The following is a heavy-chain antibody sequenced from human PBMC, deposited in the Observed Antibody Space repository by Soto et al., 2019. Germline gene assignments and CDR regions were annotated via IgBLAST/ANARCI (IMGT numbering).Heavy chain of an antibody. Sequence: QVQLVQSGAEVKKPGASVKVSCKASGYTFPSYGISWVRQAPGQGLEWMGWLSAYNGNTNYAQKLQGRSTMDTDTASSTAYMELRSLRSDDTAVYYCARDNLATISYWGQGTLVTVSS. CDR2: LSAYNGNT. CDR1: GYTFPSYG. J-gene: IGHJ4*02. D-gene: IGHD5-12*01. V-gene: IGHV1-18*01. CDR3: ARDNLATISY.